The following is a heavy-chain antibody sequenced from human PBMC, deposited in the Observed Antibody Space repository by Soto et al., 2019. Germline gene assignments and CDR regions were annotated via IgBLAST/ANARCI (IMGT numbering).Heavy chain of an antibody. CDR2: ISSSSSTI. CDR1: GFTFSSYS. V-gene: IGHV3-48*02. Sequence: PGGSLRLSCAASGFTFSSYSMNWVRQAPGKGLEWVSYISSSSSTIYYAGSVKGRFTISRDNAKNSLYLQMNSLRDEDTAVYYCARQQGYSSSWYGSYYYYYGMDVWGQGTTVTVSS. D-gene: IGHD6-13*01. CDR3: ARQQGYSSSWYGSYYYYYGMDV. J-gene: IGHJ6*02.